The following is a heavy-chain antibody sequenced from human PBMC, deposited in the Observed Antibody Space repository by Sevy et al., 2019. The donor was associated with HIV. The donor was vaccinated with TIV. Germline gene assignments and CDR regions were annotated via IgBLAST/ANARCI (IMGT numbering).Heavy chain of an antibody. CDR2: ISAYNGNT. V-gene: IGHV1-18*01. D-gene: IGHD2-2*02. J-gene: IGHJ5*02. CDR3: ARAVVVPAAIRGDWFDP. Sequence: ASVKVSCKASGYTFTSYGISWVRQAPGQELEWMGWISAYNGNTNYAQKLQGRVTMTTDTSTSTAYMELRSLRSDDTAVDYCARAVVVPAAIRGDWFDPWGQGTLVTVSS. CDR1: GYTFTSYG.